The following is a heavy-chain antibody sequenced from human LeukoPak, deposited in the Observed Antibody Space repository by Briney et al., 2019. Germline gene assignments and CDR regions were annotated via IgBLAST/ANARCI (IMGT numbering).Heavy chain of an antibody. Sequence: SDTLSLTCTVSVGSITTTNYYWAWIRQPPGRGLEWIGSMYHSGITYYNPSLKSRVTMSVDTSKDQFSLKLISVTAADTAVYYCARQDYSSPEGWFDPWGHGTLVTVSS. J-gene: IGHJ5*02. CDR3: ARQDYSSPEGWFDP. D-gene: IGHD6-13*01. CDR1: VGSITTTNYY. V-gene: IGHV4-39*01. CDR2: MYHSGIT.